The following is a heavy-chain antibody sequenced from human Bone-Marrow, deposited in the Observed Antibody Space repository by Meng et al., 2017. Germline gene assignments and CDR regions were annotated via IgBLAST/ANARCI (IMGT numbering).Heavy chain of an antibody. D-gene: IGHD3-3*01. CDR1: GYTFTSYG. CDR2: ISAYNGNT. J-gene: IGHJ4*02. Sequence: ASVKVSCKASGYTFTSYGISWVRQAPGQGLEWMGWISAYNGNTNYAQKLQGRVTMTTDTSTSTAYMELRSLRSDDTAVYYCARYHLLITIFGVVWGPLDYWGQGTLVTVSS. CDR3: ARYHLLITIFGVVWGPLDY. V-gene: IGHV1-18*01.